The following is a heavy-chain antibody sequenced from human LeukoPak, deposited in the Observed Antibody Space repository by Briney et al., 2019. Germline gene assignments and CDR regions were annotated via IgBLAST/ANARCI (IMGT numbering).Heavy chain of an antibody. CDR2: IYYSGST. D-gene: IGHD1-1*01. J-gene: IGHJ4*02. Sequence: SETLSLTCTVSGGSISSYYWSWIRQPPGKGLEWIGYIYYSGSTNYNPSLKSRVTISVDTSKDQFSLKLSSVTAADTAVYYCARGGYNVDYWGQGTPVTVSS. CDR3: ARGGYNVDY. CDR1: GGSISSYY. V-gene: IGHV4-59*01.